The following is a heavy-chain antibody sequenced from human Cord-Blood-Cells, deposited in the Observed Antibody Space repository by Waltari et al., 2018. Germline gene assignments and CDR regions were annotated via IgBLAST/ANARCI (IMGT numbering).Heavy chain of an antibody. J-gene: IGHJ4*02. CDR3: AIIAARSNLDY. D-gene: IGHD6-6*01. CDR1: GYTFTGYY. CDR2: INPNSGGT. V-gene: IGHV1-2*06. Sequence: QVQLVQSGAAVKKRGASVKVSCKASGYTFTGYYMLWLRQAPGQGLEWMGRINPNSGGTNYAQKFQGRVTMTRDTSISTAYMELSRLRSDDTAVYYCAIIAARSNLDYWGQGTLVTVSS.